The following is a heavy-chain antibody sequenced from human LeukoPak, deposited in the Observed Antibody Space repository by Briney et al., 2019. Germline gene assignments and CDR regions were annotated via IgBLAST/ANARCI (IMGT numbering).Heavy chain of an antibody. D-gene: IGHD3-10*01. J-gene: IGHJ1*01. CDR3: ATLWFGELPFQH. Sequence: GGSLRLSCAASGFTFSSYAMHWVRQAPGKGLEWVAVISYDGSNKYYADSVKGRFTISRDNSKNTLYLQMNSLRAEDTAVYYCATLWFGELPFQHWGQGTLVTVSS. CDR1: GFTFSSYA. V-gene: IGHV3-30*04. CDR2: ISYDGSNK.